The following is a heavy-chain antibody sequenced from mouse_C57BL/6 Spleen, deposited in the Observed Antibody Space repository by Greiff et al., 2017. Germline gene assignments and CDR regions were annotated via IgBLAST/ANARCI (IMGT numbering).Heavy chain of an antibody. V-gene: IGHV10-1*01. CDR2: IRSKSNNYAT. J-gene: IGHJ2*01. CDR3: VRQTTVVGFDY. CDR1: GFSFNTYA. Sequence: EVQGVESGGGLVQPKGSLKLSCAASGFSFNTYAMNWVRQAPGKGLEWVARIRSKSNNYATYYADSVKDRFTISRDDSESMLYLQMNNLKTEDTAMYYCVRQTTVVGFDYWGQGTTLTVSS. D-gene: IGHD1-1*01.